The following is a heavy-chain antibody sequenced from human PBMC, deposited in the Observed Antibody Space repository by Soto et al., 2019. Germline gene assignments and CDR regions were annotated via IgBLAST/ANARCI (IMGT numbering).Heavy chain of an antibody. CDR3: ARCLILTGYYIHDAFDI. CDR1: GGSISSYY. J-gene: IGHJ3*02. CDR2: IYYSGST. V-gene: IGHV4-59*01. Sequence: QVQLQESGPGLVKPSETLSLTCTVSGGSISSYYWSWIRQPPGKGLECIGYIYYSGSTNNNPSLKSRVTISVDTFKNQFSLKLSSVTAADTAVYYCARCLILTGYYIHDAFDIWGKGPMVTVSS. D-gene: IGHD3-9*01.